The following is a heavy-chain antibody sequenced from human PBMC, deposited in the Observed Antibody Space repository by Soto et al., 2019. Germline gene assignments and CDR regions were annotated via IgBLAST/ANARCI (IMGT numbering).Heavy chain of an antibody. CDR1: GFTFSSYS. D-gene: IGHD3-10*01. Sequence: PGGSLRLSCAASGFTFSSYSMNWVRQAPGKGLEWVSYISSSSSTIYYADSVKGRFTISRDNAKNSLYLQMNSLRAEDTAVYYCAKDWEDYGSGSHSYYYYYYYMDVWGKGTTVTVSS. V-gene: IGHV3-48*01. CDR2: ISSSSSTI. CDR3: AKDWEDYGSGSHSYYYYYYYMDV. J-gene: IGHJ6*03.